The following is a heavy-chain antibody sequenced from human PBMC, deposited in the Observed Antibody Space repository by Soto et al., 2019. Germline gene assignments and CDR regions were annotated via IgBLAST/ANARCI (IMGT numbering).Heavy chain of an antibody. CDR3: TTRGYLEWLSVDY. D-gene: IGHD3-3*01. CDR1: CFTFSNAW. J-gene: IGHJ4*02. V-gene: IGHV3-15*07. Sequence: GSLRLSCAASCFTFSNAWMNWVRQAPGKGLEWVGRIKSKTDGGTTDYAAPVKGRFTISRDDSKNTLYLQMSSLRTEDTAVYYCTTRGYLEWLSVDYWGQGTLVTVSS. CDR2: IKSKTDGGTT.